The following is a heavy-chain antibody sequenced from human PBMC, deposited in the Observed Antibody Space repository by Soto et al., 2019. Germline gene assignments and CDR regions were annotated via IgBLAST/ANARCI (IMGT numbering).Heavy chain of an antibody. D-gene: IGHD3-3*01. V-gene: IGHV5-51*01. CDR3: ASVLRFLEWPHYFDY. CDR1: GYSFTSYW. CDR2: IYPGDSDT. Sequence: PGESLKISCKGSGYSFTSYWIGWVRQMPGKGLEWMGIIYPGDSDTRYSPSFQGQVTISADKSISTAYLQWSSLKASDTAMYYCASVLRFLEWPHYFDYWGQGTLVTVSS. J-gene: IGHJ4*02.